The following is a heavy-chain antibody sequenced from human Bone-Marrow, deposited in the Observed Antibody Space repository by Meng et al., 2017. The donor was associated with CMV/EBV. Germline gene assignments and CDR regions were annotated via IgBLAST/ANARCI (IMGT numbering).Heavy chain of an antibody. Sequence: QLKEAGPGLGKPWESLSRIYTVTGGSISSYYWSWIRHPAGKGLEWIGRIYTSRSTNYNPSLKSRVTMSGYTSKNQFSLKLSSVTAADTAVYYCARAMVRGVQRYFDYWGQGTLVTVSS. V-gene: IGHV4-4*07. CDR1: GGSISSYY. CDR3: ARAMVRGVQRYFDY. D-gene: IGHD3-10*01. CDR2: IYTSRST. J-gene: IGHJ4*02.